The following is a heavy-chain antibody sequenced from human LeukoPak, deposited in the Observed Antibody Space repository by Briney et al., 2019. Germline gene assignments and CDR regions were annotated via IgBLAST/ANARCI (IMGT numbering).Heavy chain of an antibody. CDR2: IYTSGST. CDR3: ARDRVVVTAKDYYYMDV. Sequence: SETLSLTCTVSGGSISSYYWSWIRQPAGKGLEWIGRIYTSGSTNYNPSLKSRVTMSVDTSKNQFSLKLSSVTAADTAVYYCARDRVVVTAKDYYYMDVWGKGTTVTISS. V-gene: IGHV4-4*07. CDR1: GGSISSYY. J-gene: IGHJ6*03. D-gene: IGHD2-21*02.